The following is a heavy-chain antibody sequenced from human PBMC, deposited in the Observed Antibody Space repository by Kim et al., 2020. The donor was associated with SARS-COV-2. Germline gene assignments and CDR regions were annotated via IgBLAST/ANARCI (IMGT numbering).Heavy chain of an antibody. J-gene: IGHJ6*01. D-gene: IGHD6-6*01. CDR1: GLTFSRYW. V-gene: IGHV3-74*01. CDR3: ARDQVWYSSSENYYYYYGMDV. CDR2: INSDGTST. Sequence: GGSLRLSCAASGLTFSRYWIHWVRQAPGKGLVWVSRINSDGTSTNYADSVKGRFTISRDNAKNTLYLQMNSLRAEDTAVYYCARDQVWYSSSENYYYYYGMDVWGQGTTVTVSS.